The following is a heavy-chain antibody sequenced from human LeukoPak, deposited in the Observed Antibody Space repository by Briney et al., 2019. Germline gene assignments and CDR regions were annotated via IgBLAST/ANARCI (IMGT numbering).Heavy chain of an antibody. CDR2: INPNSGTT. CDR3: ARGGGSWDY. V-gene: IGHV1-2*02. J-gene: IGHJ4*02. D-gene: IGHD1-26*01. Sequence: ASVKVSCKASGYNFTGYYLHWVRRAPGQGLEWMGWINPNSGTTDYAQKFQGRVTLTRDTSSTTAYMEMTGLTSDDTAVYYCARGGGSWDYWGQGTPVTISS. CDR1: GYNFTGYY.